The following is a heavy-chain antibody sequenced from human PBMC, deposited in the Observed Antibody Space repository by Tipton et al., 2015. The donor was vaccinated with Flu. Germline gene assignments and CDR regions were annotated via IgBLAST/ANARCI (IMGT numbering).Heavy chain of an antibody. CDR2: IHYSGST. CDR3: AREFSGWFDP. D-gene: IGHD2/OR15-2a*01. Sequence: TLSLTCTVSGGSMNNDYWSWIRQPPGKGLEYIGYIHYSGSTKSNPSLKSRVTISLDTSKNQFSLKLSSVTAADTAVYYCAREFSGWFDPWGQGTLVTVSS. V-gene: IGHV4-59*12. CDR1: GGSMNNDY. J-gene: IGHJ5*02.